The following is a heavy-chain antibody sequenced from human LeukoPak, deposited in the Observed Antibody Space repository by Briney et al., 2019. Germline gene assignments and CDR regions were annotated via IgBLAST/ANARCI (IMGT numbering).Heavy chain of an antibody. J-gene: IGHJ4*02. V-gene: IGHV4-39*01. CDR2: IYYSGNT. CDR3: ARQEAAYDY. D-gene: IGHD2-15*01. Sequence: SETLSLTCTVSGGSISSSSYYWGWIRQPPGKGLEWIGSIYYSGNTYYNPSLKSRVTISVDTSKNQFSLKLSSVTAADTAVYYCARQEAAYDYWGQGTLVTVSS. CDR1: GGSISSSSYY.